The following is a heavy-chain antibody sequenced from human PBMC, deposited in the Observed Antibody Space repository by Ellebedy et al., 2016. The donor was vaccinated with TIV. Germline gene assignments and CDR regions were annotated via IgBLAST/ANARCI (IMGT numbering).Heavy chain of an antibody. V-gene: IGHV3-23*01. D-gene: IGHD2-2*01. CDR2: ISAVGST. CDR3: VKRIHQLAEFDY. CDR1: GFTLRNFD. Sequence: GGSLRLXXAASGFTLRNFDMTWVRQAPGKGLEWVSSISAVGSTYYPDSVKGRFTISRDNSKNTLYLQMNSLRAEDTAVYYCVKRIHQLAEFDYWGQGTLVTVSS. J-gene: IGHJ4*02.